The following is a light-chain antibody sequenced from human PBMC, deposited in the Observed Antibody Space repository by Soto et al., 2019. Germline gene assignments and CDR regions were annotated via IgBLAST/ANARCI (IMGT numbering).Light chain of an antibody. Sequence: QSVLTQPASVSGSPGQSITISCTGTSSDVGGYDYVSWYQQHPGKAPKLMIYEVDNRPSGVSNRFSASKSGNTASLTISGLQAEDGSDFYCSSYTSSSTVVFGGGTKLTVL. CDR3: SSYTSSSTVV. V-gene: IGLV2-14*01. CDR1: SSDVGGYDY. CDR2: EVD. J-gene: IGLJ2*01.